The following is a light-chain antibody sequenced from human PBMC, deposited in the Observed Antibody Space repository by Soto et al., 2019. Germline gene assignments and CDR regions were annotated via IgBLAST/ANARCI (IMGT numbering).Light chain of an antibody. CDR3: QQYGGSVYT. V-gene: IGKV3-20*01. CDR1: QSVRSNY. CDR2: GAS. Sequence: EIVLTQSPGTLSLSPGEGATLSCRASQSVRSNYLAWYQQKPGQAPRLLIFGASTRATGIPDRFSVSGSGTDFTLTITRLEPEDFAVYYCQQYGGSVYTFGQGTKVEIK. J-gene: IGKJ2*01.